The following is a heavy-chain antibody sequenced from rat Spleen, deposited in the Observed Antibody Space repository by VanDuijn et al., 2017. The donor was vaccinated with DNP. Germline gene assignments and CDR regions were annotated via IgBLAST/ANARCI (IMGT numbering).Heavy chain of an antibody. D-gene: IGHD1-11*01. CDR1: GLNFSDYW. V-gene: IGHV4-2*01. J-gene: IGHJ2*01. CDR2: INKDSSTI. Sequence: EVKLVESGGGLVQPGRSVKLSCAASGLNFSDYWMGWVRQAPGKGLEWIGEINKDSSTINYTPSLKDKFTISRDNAQNTLYLQMSKLGSEDTAIYYCARDGGYTSFDYWGQGVMVTVSS. CDR3: ARDGGYTSFDY.